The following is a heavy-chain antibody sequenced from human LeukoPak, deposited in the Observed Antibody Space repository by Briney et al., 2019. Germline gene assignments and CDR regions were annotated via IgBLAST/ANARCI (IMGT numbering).Heavy chain of an antibody. D-gene: IGHD3-16*01. CDR2: IGAYNGNP. V-gene: IGHV1-18*01. J-gene: IGHJ3*01. CDR3: AREDPGGAFDV. CDR1: GYTFSNYA. Sequence: ASVKVSCKASGYTFSNYAISWVRQAPGQGLEWMGWIGAYNGNPDYTQSLRGRVTMTTDTSTSTAYMELRSLKSDDTAVYYCAREDPGGAFDVWGRETMVTVS.